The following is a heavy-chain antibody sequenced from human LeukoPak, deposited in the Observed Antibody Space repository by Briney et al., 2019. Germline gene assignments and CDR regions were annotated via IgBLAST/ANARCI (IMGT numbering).Heavy chain of an antibody. CDR1: GDSVTSSY. CDR2: VSSDGTT. CDR3: ARLDCFVEGCYNH. J-gene: IGHJ4*02. Sequence: PSETLSLTCSVSGDSVTSSYWNWIRQPPGKGLVWIGYVSSDGTTNYTPSLRSRLIMSVDTAKNDISLILTSVTASDTAIYYCARLDCFVEGCYNHWGRGTLVTVSS. D-gene: IGHD2-15*01. V-gene: IGHV4-59*08.